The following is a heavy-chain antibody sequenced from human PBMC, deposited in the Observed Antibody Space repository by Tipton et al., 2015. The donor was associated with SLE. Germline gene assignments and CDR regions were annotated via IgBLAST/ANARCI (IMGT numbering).Heavy chain of an antibody. V-gene: IGHV4-30-2*02. CDR1: GDSISSGGYS. CDR2: IFHSGST. CDR3: ANDYGGSRGYDNCFDP. J-gene: IGHJ5*02. Sequence: TLSLTCTVSGDSISSGGYSWSWIRQPPGKGLEWIGYIFHSGSTYYSASLKSRVTISVDRSNNQFSLKVSSVTAADSAVYYCANDYGGSRGYDNCFDPWGQGILVTVSS. D-gene: IGHD5-12*01.